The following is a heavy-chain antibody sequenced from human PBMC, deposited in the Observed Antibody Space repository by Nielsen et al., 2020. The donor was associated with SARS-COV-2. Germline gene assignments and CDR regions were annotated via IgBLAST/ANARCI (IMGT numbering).Heavy chain of an antibody. CDR2: INHSGST. J-gene: IGHJ6*02. Sequence: SETLSLTCAVYGGSLCGYYWSWIRQPPGKGLEWIGEINHSGSTNYNPSLKSRVTISVDTSKNQFSLKLSSVTAADTAVYYCARQEGSSGYYYYYYYYGMDVWGQGTTVTVSS. CDR3: ARQEGSSGYYYYYYYYGMDV. D-gene: IGHD3-22*01. V-gene: IGHV4-34*01. CDR1: GGSLCGYY.